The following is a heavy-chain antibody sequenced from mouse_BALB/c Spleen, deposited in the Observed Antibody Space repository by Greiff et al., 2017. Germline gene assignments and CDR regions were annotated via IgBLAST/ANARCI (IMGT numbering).Heavy chain of an antibody. V-gene: IGHV5-6-3*01. D-gene: IGHD2-14*01. J-gene: IGHJ3*01. CDR1: GFTFSSYG. CDR3: ASDRYGFAY. CDR2: INSNGGST. Sequence: EVKLMESGGGLVQPGGSLKLSCAASGFTFSSYGMSWVRQTPDKRLELVATINSNGGSTYYPDSVKGRFTISRDNAKNTLYLQMSSLKSEDTAMYYCASDRYGFAYWGQGTLVTVSA.